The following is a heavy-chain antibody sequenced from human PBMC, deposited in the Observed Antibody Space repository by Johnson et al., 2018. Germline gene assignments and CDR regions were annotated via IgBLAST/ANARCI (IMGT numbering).Heavy chain of an antibody. V-gene: IGHV3-30*18. CDR2: ISYDGSNK. J-gene: IGHJ3*02. CDR3: AKDPVGRSHVAFEI. Sequence: QVQLVESGGGVVQPGRSLRLSCAASGFTFSSYGMHWVRQAPGKGLEWVAVISYDGSNKYYADSVKGRFTISRDNSKNTLYLQMNSLRAEDTAVYYCAKDPVGRSHVAFEIWGQGTMVTVSS. CDR1: GFTFSSYG. D-gene: IGHD4-17*01.